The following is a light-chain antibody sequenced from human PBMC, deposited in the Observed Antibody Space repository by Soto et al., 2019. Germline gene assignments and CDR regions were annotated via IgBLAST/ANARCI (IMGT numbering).Light chain of an antibody. Sequence: QSALTQPRSVSGSPGQSVTISCTGTSSDVGGYDYVSWYQQHPGKAPKLMIYDVSKRPSGVPDRFSGSKSGNTASLTISELQPEDEADYYCCSYAGSYTFVIFGGGTKLTVL. CDR2: DVS. V-gene: IGLV2-11*01. CDR3: CSYAGSYTFVI. CDR1: SSDVGGYDY. J-gene: IGLJ2*01.